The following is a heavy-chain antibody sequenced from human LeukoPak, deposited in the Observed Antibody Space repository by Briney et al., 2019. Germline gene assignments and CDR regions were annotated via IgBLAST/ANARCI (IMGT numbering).Heavy chain of an antibody. CDR1: GFTFSSYA. CDR3: ARGYQRIQLWIDAFDI. J-gene: IGHJ3*02. Sequence: GGSLRLSCAASGFTFSSYAMHWVRQAPGKGLEWVAVISYDGSSKYYADSVKGRFTISRDNSKNTLYLQMNSLRAEDTAVYYCARGYQRIQLWIDAFDIWGQGTMATVSS. V-gene: IGHV3-30*04. D-gene: IGHD5-18*01. CDR2: ISYDGSSK.